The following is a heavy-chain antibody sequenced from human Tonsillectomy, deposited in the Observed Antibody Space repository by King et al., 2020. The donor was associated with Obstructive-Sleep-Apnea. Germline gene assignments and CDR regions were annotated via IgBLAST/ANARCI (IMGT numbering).Heavy chain of an antibody. D-gene: IGHD1-26*01. J-gene: IGHJ4*02. CDR2: INAGNGNT. V-gene: IGHV1-3*01. CDR3: ARDGLGAMAANYFDY. CDR1: GYTFTSYA. Sequence: QLVQSGAEVKKPGASVKVSCKASGYTFTSYAMHWVRQAPGQRLEWMGWINAGNGNTKYSQKFQGRVTITRDTSASTAYMELSSLRSEDTAVYYCARDGLGAMAANYFDYWGQGTLVTVSS.